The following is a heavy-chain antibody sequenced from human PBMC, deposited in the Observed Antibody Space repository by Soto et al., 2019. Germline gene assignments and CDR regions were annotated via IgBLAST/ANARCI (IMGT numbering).Heavy chain of an antibody. J-gene: IGHJ5*02. Sequence: GGSLRLSCAASGFTVSSNYMSWVRQAPGKGLEWVSVIYSGASTYYADSVKGRMSMSRDNSKNTLYLQMNSLRAEDTAVYYCARGRSSSVGHWFDPWGQGTLVTVSS. CDR1: GFTVSSNY. CDR2: IYSGAST. CDR3: ARGRSSSVGHWFDP. D-gene: IGHD6-6*01. V-gene: IGHV3-66*01.